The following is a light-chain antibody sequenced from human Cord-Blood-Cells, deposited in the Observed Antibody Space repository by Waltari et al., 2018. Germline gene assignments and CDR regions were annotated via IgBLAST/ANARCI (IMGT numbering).Light chain of an antibody. CDR1: QSVSYSPNHKNY. Sequence: DIVMTQSPDSLAVSLGERATINCKSSQSVSYSPNHKNYLAWYQQKPGQPPKLLIYWASTRESGVPDRFSGSGSGTDFTLTISSLQAEDVAVYYCQQYYSTPLTFGGGTKVEIK. J-gene: IGKJ4*01. V-gene: IGKV4-1*01. CDR3: QQYYSTPLT. CDR2: WAS.